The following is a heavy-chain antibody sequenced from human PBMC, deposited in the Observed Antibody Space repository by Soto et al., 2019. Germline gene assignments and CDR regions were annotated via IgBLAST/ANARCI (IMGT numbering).Heavy chain of an antibody. D-gene: IGHD3-10*01. CDR2: INAGNGNT. Sequence: GASVKVSCKASGYTFTSYAMHWVRQAPGQRLERMGWINAGNGNTKYSQKLQGRVTITRDTSASTAYMELSSLRSEVMAVYYCARLSMMVRYGMDVWGQGTTVTVSS. J-gene: IGHJ6*02. V-gene: IGHV1-3*01. CDR3: ARLSMMVRYGMDV. CDR1: GYTFTSYA.